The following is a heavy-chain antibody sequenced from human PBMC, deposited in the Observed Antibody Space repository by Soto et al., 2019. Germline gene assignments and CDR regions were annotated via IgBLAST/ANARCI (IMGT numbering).Heavy chain of an antibody. D-gene: IGHD5-18*01. Sequence: QVQLVQSGAEVKKPGSSVKVSCKASGATLSTHGISWVRQAPGQGLEWMGGTIPIIGTTDYAEKLQGRVKITADESTTTSYMELSSMRPDDTAVYYCAAGDSSDTGDYWGQGTLVTVSS. CDR1: GATLSTHG. CDR2: TIPIIGTT. CDR3: AAGDSSDTGDY. V-gene: IGHV1-69*01. J-gene: IGHJ4*02.